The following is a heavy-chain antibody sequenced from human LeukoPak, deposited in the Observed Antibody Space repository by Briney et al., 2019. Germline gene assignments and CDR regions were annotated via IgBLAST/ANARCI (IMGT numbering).Heavy chain of an antibody. CDR3: ARDEGGYWHDILTGYYNYFDY. V-gene: IGHV3-11*01. CDR1: GFTFSDYY. Sequence: GGSLRLSCAASGFTFSDYYMSWIRQAPGKGLEWVSYISSSGSTIYYADSVKGRFTISRDNAKNSLYLQMNSLRAEDTAVYYCARDEGGYWHDILTGYYNYFDYWGQGTLVTVSS. D-gene: IGHD3-9*01. CDR2: ISSSGSTI. J-gene: IGHJ4*02.